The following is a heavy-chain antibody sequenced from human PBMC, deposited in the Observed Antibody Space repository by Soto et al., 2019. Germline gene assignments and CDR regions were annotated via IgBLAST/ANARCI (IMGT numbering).Heavy chain of an antibody. CDR3: ARAITGTKRGYYYMDV. D-gene: IGHD1-7*01. CDR2: ISSSSSYI. Sequence: EVQLVESGGGLVQPGGSLRLSCAASGFTFSSYSMNWVRQAPGKGLEWVSSISSSSSYIYYADSVKGRFTIARDNAKNSLYLQMNSLRAEDTAVYYCARAITGTKRGYYYMDVWGKGTTVTVSS. CDR1: GFTFSSYS. J-gene: IGHJ6*03. V-gene: IGHV3-21*01.